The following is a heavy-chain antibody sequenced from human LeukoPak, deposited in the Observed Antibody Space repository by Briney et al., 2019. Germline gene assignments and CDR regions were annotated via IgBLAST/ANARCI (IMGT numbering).Heavy chain of an antibody. CDR2: ISDSGGRT. Sequence: PGGSLRLSCAVSGITLSNYGMSWVRQTPGKGLEWVAGISDSGGRTNYADSVKGRFTISRDNPKNTLYLQINSLRAEDTAVYFCAKRGVVIRVILVGFHKEAQYFDSWGQGALVTVSS. CDR1: GITLSNYG. CDR3: AKRGVVIRVILVGFHKEAQYFDS. J-gene: IGHJ4*02. D-gene: IGHD3-22*01. V-gene: IGHV3-23*01.